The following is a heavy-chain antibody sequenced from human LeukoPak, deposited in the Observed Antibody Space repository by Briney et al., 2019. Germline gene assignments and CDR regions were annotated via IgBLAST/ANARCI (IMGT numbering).Heavy chain of an antibody. CDR1: GFTFSSYS. V-gene: IGHV3-21*04. CDR2: ISSSSTYI. CDR3: ARRAGAYSHPYDY. D-gene: IGHD4/OR15-4a*01. J-gene: IGHJ4*02. Sequence: GGSLRLSCAASGFTFSSYSLSWVRQAPGKGLEWVSSISSSSTYIYYADSVKGRFTISRDNSKNTLYLQMNSLRAEDTAVYYCARRAGAYSHPYDYWGQGTLVTVSS.